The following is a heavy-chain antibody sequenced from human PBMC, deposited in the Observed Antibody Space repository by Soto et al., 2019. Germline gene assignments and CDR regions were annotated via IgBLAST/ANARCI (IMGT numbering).Heavy chain of an antibody. CDR1: GFRFSMYA. CDR2: ISSNEDST. J-gene: IGHJ4*02. V-gene: IGHV3-64D*06. D-gene: IGHD6-25*01. Sequence: GGSLRLSCSASGFRFSMYAMHWVRQAPGKGLEYVSGISSNEDSTYYADSVKGRVTISRDNSKSMLFLQMSSLRTEDTAVYYCVKSATIAAAATDYFDYWGQGTLVTVSS. CDR3: VKSATIAAAATDYFDY.